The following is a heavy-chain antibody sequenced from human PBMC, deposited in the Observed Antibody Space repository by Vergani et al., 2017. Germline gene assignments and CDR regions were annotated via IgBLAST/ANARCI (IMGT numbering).Heavy chain of an antibody. CDR3: ARLRDCWSGDYTGSDGFDI. J-gene: IGHJ3*02. V-gene: IGHV4-38-2*01. D-gene: IGHD3-3*01. Sequence: QVQLQESGPGLVKPSETLSLTCAVSGYSISSGYYWGCIRPPPGKGLEWIGSIYHSGSTYYTPSLKSRVTISVDTSKNQSSLKLSSVTAEDTAVYYCARLRDCWSGDYTGSDGFDIWGQGKMVTVSS. CDR2: IYHSGST. CDR1: GYSISSGYY.